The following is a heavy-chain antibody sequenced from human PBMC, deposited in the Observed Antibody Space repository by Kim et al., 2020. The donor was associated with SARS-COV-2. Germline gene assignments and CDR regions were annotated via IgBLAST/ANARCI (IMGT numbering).Heavy chain of an antibody. CDR3: ARGRYSSGIRYYFDY. CDR2: ISTYNGNT. CDR1: GYTFTSYG. Sequence: ASVKVSCKPSGYTFTSYGITWVRQAPGQGLEWMGWISTYNGNTKYAQKLQDRATMTTDTSTSTAYMELRSLRSDDTAVYYCARGRYSSGIRYYFDYWGQGTLVTVSS. V-gene: IGHV1-18*04. J-gene: IGHJ4*02. D-gene: IGHD5-18*01.